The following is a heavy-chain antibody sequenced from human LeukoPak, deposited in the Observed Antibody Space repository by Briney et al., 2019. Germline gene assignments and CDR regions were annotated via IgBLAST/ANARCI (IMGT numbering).Heavy chain of an antibody. CDR2: IIPIFGTA. CDR3: ASNPSNIVVVPAAPTVYYYMDV. D-gene: IGHD2-2*01. V-gene: IGHV1-69*13. J-gene: IGHJ6*03. Sequence: GASVKVSCKASGYTFTSYAISWVRQAPGQGLEWMGGIIPIFGTANYAQKFQGRVTITADESTSTAYMELSSLRSEDTAVYYCASNPSNIVVVPAAPTVYYYMDVWGKGTTVTISS. CDR1: GYTFTSYA.